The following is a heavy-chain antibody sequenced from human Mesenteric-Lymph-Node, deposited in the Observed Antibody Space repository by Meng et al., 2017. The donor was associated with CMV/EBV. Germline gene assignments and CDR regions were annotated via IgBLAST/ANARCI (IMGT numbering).Heavy chain of an antibody. CDR3: ARDADAYASGSETGWFDP. Sequence: GESLKISCAASGFTFKRYSMNWVRQAPGKEPEWVSSISSTSRYIYYGDAVQGRFTISRDNAKNSLFLQMNSLRAEDTAVYYCARDADAYASGSETGWFDPWGQGTLVTVSS. D-gene: IGHD3-10*01. J-gene: IGHJ5*02. V-gene: IGHV3-21*01. CDR2: ISSTSRYI. CDR1: GFTFKRYS.